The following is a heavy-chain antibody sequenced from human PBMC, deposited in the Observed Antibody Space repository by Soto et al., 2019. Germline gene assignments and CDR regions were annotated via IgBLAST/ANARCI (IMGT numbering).Heavy chain of an antibody. D-gene: IGHD2-2*01. CDR3: ALIKDCSRTDCFLASFDP. Sequence: QVTLKESGPVVVKPTETLTLTCTVSGVSLSNPGLGVSWIRQTPGKALEGLAHIFSNDDKAYTTSLKNRATISKDTSKSQVVLTVTNMDPLDSATYYCALIKDCSRTDCFLASFDPWGQGTLVTVSS. V-gene: IGHV2-26*01. J-gene: IGHJ5*02. CDR2: IFSNDDK. CDR1: GVSLSNPGLG.